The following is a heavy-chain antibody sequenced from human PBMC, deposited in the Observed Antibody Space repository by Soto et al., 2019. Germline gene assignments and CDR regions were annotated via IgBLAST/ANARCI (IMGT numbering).Heavy chain of an antibody. CDR2: ISSGGGSP. V-gene: IGHV3-23*01. CDR3: ARDSHVGSGWQLTADY. CDR1: GFTFSDYA. J-gene: IGHJ4*02. Sequence: PGGSLRLSCAASGFTFSDYAMSWVRQAPGKGLEWVSGISSGGGSPYYADSVKGRFTISRDNSKNTLYLQMNNLRAEDTAVYYCARDSHVGSGWQLTADYWGQGTLVTVPQ. D-gene: IGHD6-19*01.